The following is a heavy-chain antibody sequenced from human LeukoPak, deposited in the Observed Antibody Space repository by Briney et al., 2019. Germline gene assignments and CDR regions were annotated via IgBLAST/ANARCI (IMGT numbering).Heavy chain of an antibody. J-gene: IGHJ4*02. Sequence: GGSLRLSCTASGFTFSDYSMSWVRQAPGAGLEWVSAISPAGDSTTDADSVKGRFTISRDNSKSTLYLQMNGLAAEDTALYYCARRLVTAGITDFFDSWGQGTLVSVSS. CDR3: ARRLVTAGITDFFDS. V-gene: IGHV3-23*01. D-gene: IGHD2-2*01. CDR2: ISPAGDST. CDR1: GFTFSDYS.